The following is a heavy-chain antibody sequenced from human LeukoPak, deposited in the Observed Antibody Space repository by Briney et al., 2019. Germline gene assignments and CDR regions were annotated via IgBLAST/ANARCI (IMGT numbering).Heavy chain of an antibody. CDR1: GFTFDSYA. J-gene: IGHJ4*02. D-gene: IGHD5-18*01. CDR2: ISSSGGIT. Sequence: GGSLRLSCAASGFTFDSYAMNWVRQAPGKGLEWVSGISSSGGITKYADSVKGRFTLSRDNSKNTLYLQMNSLKTEDTAVYYCTTGRGYSYGYNYWGQGTLVTVSS. V-gene: IGHV3-23*01. CDR3: TTGRGYSYGYNY.